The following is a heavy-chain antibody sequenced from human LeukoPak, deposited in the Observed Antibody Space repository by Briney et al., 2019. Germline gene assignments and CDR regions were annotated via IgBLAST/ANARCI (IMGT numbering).Heavy chain of an antibody. CDR2: IYTSGST. CDR3: ARDEHSSSWYYFDY. D-gene: IGHD6-13*01. V-gene: IGHV4-4*07. J-gene: IGHJ4*02. Sequence: PSETLSLTCTGSGGTISRYYWNWIRQPAWKEREWVGRIYTSGSTNYNPSLKSRVTMSVDTAKNQFSLKLSSVTAADTAVYYCARDEHSSSWYYFDYWGQGTLVTVSS. CDR1: GGTISRYY.